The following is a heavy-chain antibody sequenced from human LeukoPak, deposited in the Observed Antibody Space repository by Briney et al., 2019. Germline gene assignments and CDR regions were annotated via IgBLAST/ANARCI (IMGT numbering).Heavy chain of an antibody. D-gene: IGHD6-25*01. CDR3: ASSATNNWLDY. Sequence: PSETLSLTCTVSGGSISSYYWSWIRQPPGKGLELIGYIYYRGSTNYNPSLKSRVTISVDTFKNQFSLKLTSVTAADTAVYYCASSATNNWLDYWGQGTLVTVSS. CDR2: IYYRGST. CDR1: GGSISSYY. V-gene: IGHV4-59*01. J-gene: IGHJ5*01.